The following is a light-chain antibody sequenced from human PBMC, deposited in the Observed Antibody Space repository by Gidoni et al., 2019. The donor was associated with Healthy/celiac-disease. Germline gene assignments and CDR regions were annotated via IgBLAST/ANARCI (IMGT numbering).Light chain of an antibody. CDR1: QGISSY. CDR2: AAS. Sequence: AIRMTQSPSSFSASTGDRVTITCRASQGISSYLAWYQQKPGKAPKLLIYAASTLQSGVPSRFSGSGSGTEFTLTISCLQSEDFATYYCQQYYSYPFTFXPXTKVDIK. CDR3: QQYYSYPFT. V-gene: IGKV1-8*01. J-gene: IGKJ3*01.